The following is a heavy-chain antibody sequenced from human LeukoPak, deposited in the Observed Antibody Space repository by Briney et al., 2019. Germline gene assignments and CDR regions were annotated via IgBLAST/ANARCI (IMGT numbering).Heavy chain of an antibody. Sequence: PSETLSLTCAVYGGSFSGYYWSWIRQPPGKGLEWIGEINHSGSTNYNPSLKSRVTISVDTSKNQFSLKLSSVTAADTAVYYCARHLGYCSSTSCYYYYYYGMDVWGQGTTVTVSS. V-gene: IGHV4-34*01. CDR2: INHSGST. D-gene: IGHD2-2*01. CDR1: GGSFSGYY. CDR3: ARHLGYCSSTSCYYYYYYGMDV. J-gene: IGHJ6*02.